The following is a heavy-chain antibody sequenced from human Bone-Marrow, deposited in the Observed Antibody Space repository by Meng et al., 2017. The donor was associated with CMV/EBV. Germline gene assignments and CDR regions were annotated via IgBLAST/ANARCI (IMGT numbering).Heavy chain of an antibody. CDR1: GYTFTNYD. J-gene: IGHJ3*02. CDR2: MNPNSGNT. CDR3: ARGPYTRHGAFDI. Sequence: ASAKVSCKASGYTFTNYDINWVRQATGQGLEWMGWMNPNSGNTGYAQKFQGRVTMTRDTSISTAYMELSSLRSDDTAVYYCARGPYTRHGAFDIWGQGTMVTVSS. V-gene: IGHV1-8*01.